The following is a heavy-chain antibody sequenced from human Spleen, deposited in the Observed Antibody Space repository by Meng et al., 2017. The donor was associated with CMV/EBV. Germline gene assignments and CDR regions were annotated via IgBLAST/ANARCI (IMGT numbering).Heavy chain of an antibody. CDR2: ISSSSSYI. J-gene: IGHJ4*02. V-gene: IGHV3-21*01. Sequence: GGSLRLSCAASGFTFSSYSMNWVRQAPGKGLEWVSSISSSSSYIYYADSVKGRFTISRDNAKNSLYLQMNSLRAEDTAVYYCASVPYCSSTSCLIDYWGQGTLVTVSS. CDR3: ASVPYCSSTSCLIDY. CDR1: GFTFSSYS. D-gene: IGHD2-2*01.